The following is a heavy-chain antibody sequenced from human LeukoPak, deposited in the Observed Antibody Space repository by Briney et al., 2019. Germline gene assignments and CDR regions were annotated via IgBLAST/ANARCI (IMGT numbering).Heavy chain of an antibody. CDR3: ARGRSWYGSQNWFDP. CDR1: GYTFTSYD. CDR2: MNPDSGNT. V-gene: IGHV1-8*01. J-gene: IGHJ5*02. D-gene: IGHD3-10*01. Sequence: ASVKVSCKASGYTFTSYDINWVRQATGQGLEWMGWMNPDSGNTGYAQKFQGRVTMTRNTSKSTAYMELSSLRSEDTAVYYCARGRSWYGSQNWFDPWGQGTLVIVSS.